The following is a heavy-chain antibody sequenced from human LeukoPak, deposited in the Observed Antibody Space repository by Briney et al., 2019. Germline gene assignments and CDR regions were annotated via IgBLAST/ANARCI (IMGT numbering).Heavy chain of an antibody. CDR2: ISYDGSNK. D-gene: IGHD6-19*01. V-gene: IGHV3-30*04. CDR1: GFTFSSYA. Sequence: GRSLRLSCAASGFTFSSYAMHWVRQAPGKGLEWVAVISYDGSNKYYADSVKGRFTISRDNSKNTLYLQMTSLRAEDTAVYYCARDPDVMYSSGWLDYWGQGTLVTVSS. CDR3: ARDPDVMYSSGWLDY. J-gene: IGHJ4*02.